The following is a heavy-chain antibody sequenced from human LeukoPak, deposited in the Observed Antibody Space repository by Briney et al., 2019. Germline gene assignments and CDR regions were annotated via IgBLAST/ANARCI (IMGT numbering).Heavy chain of an antibody. CDR1: GASISSYY. D-gene: IGHD6-19*01. CDR3: ARQGIRGQWLVHFDY. CDR2: IYYSGTT. V-gene: IGHV4-59*08. J-gene: IGHJ4*02. Sequence: PSETLSLTCSVSGASISSYYWSWIRQSSGKGPEWIGYIYYSGTTNYNPSLKSRVTISIDTSKNQFSLKLISVTAADTAVYYCARQGIRGQWLVHFDYWGQGTLVTVSS.